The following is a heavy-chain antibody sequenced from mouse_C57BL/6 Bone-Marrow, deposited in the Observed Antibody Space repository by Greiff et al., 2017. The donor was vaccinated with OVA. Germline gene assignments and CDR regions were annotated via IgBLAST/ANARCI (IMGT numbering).Heavy chain of an antibody. CDR1: GYTFTEYT. D-gene: IGHD2-4*01. J-gene: IGHJ1*03. CDR2: FYPGSGSI. V-gene: IGHV1-62-2*01. Sequence: VQLQQSGAELVKPGASVKLSCKASGYTFTEYTIHWVKQRSGQGLEWIGWFYPGSGSIKYNEKFKDKATLTADKSSSTVYMELRRLTSEDSAVYFCARNEEHGAFIYYDYDWGYLDVWGTGTTVTVSS. CDR3: ARNEEHGAFIYYDYDWGYLDV.